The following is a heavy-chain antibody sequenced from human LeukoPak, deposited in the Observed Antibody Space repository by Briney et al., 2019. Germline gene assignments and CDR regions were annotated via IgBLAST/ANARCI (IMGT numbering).Heavy chain of an antibody. CDR2: LYSGGST. Sequence: PGGSLRLSCAASGFTVSNNYMTWVRQAPGRGLEWVSTLYSGGSTYYADSVEGRFTISRDSSKNTLYLQMNSLRAEDTAVYYCAKTSDYYFSLDNWGQGTLVTVSS. J-gene: IGHJ4*02. V-gene: IGHV3-53*01. CDR1: GFTVSNNY. CDR3: AKTSDYYFSLDN. D-gene: IGHD3-22*01.